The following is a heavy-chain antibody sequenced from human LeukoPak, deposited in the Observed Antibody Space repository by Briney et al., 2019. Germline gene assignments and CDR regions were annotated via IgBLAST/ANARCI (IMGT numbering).Heavy chain of an antibody. CDR2: ISSSSSII. Sequence: GGSLRLSCATSGFTFTSYSMNSVRQAPGKGLEWVSYISSSSSIIYYADSVKGRFTISRDNGKNSLYLQMNSMRAEDTAVYYCARDRVRGRVDYWGQGTLVTVSS. D-gene: IGHD3-10*01. CDR1: GFTFTSYS. J-gene: IGHJ4*02. V-gene: IGHV3-48*04. CDR3: ARDRVRGRVDY.